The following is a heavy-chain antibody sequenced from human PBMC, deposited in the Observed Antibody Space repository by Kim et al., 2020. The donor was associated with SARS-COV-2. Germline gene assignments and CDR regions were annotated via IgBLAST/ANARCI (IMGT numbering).Heavy chain of an antibody. Sequence: KYYPGSGKGRFTISRENAKNSFYLQMNSLRAGDTAVYYCERGEGYSFDYWGQGTLVTVSS. CDR3: ERGEGYSFDY. CDR2: K. J-gene: IGHJ4*02. V-gene: IGHV3-13*01. D-gene: IGHD1-26*01.